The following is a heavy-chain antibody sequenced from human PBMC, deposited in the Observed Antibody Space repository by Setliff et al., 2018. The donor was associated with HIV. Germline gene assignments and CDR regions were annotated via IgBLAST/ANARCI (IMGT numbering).Heavy chain of an antibody. CDR2: IYTSGST. Sequence: SETLSLTCTVSGGSISSYYWSWIRQPPGKGLEWIGYIYTSGSTNYNPPLKSRVTISVDTSKNQFSLKLSSVTAADTAVYYCARGLYYYGSGSYTPFDYWGQGTLVTVSS. V-gene: IGHV4-4*08. CDR3: ARGLYYYGSGSYTPFDY. D-gene: IGHD3-10*01. CDR1: GGSISSYY. J-gene: IGHJ4*02.